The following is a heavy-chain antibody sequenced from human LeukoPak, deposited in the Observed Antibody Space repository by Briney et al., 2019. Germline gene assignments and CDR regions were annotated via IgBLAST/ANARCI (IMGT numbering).Heavy chain of an antibody. Sequence: ASVKVSCKASGYTFTSYGISWVRQAPGQGPEWMGWISTYNGDTNYAQKVQGRVTMTTDTSTTTAYMELRSLRSDDTAIYYCARAHDFWTSHEPNYDYWGQGTLVTVSS. J-gene: IGHJ4*02. CDR3: ARAHDFWTSHEPNYDY. D-gene: IGHD3/OR15-3a*01. CDR1: GYTFTSYG. V-gene: IGHV1-18*01. CDR2: ISTYNGDT.